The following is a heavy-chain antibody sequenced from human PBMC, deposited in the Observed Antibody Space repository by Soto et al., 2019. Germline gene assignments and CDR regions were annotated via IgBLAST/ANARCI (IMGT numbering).Heavy chain of an antibody. J-gene: IGHJ4*02. D-gene: IGHD3-3*01. V-gene: IGHV3-21*01. Sequence: EVQLVESGGGLVKPGGSLRLSCAPSGFPFSYYSMNWFPQAPGQGLEWVSSFSRAGSYIYYADSVRGRFTISRDDAKNSLYLQINSLRAEDTAVYYCASYDFWSGPDYWGQGTLVTVSS. CDR2: FSRAGSYI. CDR3: ASYDFWSGPDY. CDR1: GFPFSYYS.